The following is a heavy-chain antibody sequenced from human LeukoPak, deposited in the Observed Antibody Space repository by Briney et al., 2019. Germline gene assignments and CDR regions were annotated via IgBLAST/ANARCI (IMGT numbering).Heavy chain of an antibody. J-gene: IGHJ4*02. Sequence: LTGGSLRLSCAASGFTFSTYALSWVRQAPGKGLEWVSSISGSAGGTYYADSVKSRFTISRDNSKNTLYLQMNSLRAEDTAVYYCAKRATDYWGQGTLVTVSS. V-gene: IGHV3-23*01. CDR1: GFTFSTYA. D-gene: IGHD5-12*01. CDR2: ISGSAGGT. CDR3: AKRATDY.